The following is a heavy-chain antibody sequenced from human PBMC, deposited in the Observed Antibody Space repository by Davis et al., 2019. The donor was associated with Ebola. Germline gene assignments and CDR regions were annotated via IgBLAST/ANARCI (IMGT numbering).Heavy chain of an antibody. D-gene: IGHD4-11*01. CDR2: IYYSGTT. J-gene: IGHJ5*01. Sequence: SETLSLTCTVSGGSISSSSYYWGWIRQPPGKGLEWIASIYYSGTTYYNPSLKSRVTMSVDTSRNQFSLNLSPVTAADTAVYFCARSAYLYTNYGGNWFDPWGQGTLVTVSS. CDR1: GGSISSSSYY. CDR3: ARSAYLYTNYGGNWFDP. V-gene: IGHV4-39*01.